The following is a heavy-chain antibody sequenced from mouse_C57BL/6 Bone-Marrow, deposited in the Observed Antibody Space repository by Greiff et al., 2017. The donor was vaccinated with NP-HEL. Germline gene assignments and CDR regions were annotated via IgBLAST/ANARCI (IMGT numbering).Heavy chain of an antibody. V-gene: IGHV1-15*01. CDR2: IDPETGGT. J-gene: IGHJ2*01. CDR1: GYTFTDYE. CDR3: TRLFPYYFDY. Sequence: VQLQQSGAELVRPGASVTLSCKASGYTFTDYEMHWVKQTPVHGLEWIGAIDPETGGTAYNQKFKGKAILTADKSSSTAYMELRSLTSEDSAVYYCTRLFPYYFDYWGQGTTLTVSS.